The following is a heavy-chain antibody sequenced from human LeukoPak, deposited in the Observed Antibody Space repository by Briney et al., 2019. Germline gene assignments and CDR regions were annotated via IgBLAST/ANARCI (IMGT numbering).Heavy chain of an antibody. CDR2: ISGSGGST. CDR1: GFTFNNYS. V-gene: IGHV3-23*01. Sequence: GGSLRLSCAASGFTFNNYSMNWVRQAPGKGLEGVSAISGSGGSTYYADSVKGRFTISRDNSKNTLYLQMSSLRAEDTAVYYCAKDPPAGIAAAPAHFQHWGQGTLVTVSS. CDR3: AKDPPAGIAAAPAHFQH. J-gene: IGHJ1*01. D-gene: IGHD6-13*01.